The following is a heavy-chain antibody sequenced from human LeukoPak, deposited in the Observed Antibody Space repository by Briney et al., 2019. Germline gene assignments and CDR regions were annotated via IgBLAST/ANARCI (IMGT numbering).Heavy chain of an antibody. CDR3: ARVSLPGTTYPPFDY. V-gene: IGHV1-2*02. D-gene: IGHD1-1*01. CDR2: INPNSGGT. CDR1: GYTFTGYY. Sequence: ASVKVSCKASGYTFTGYYMHWVRQAPGQGLEWMGWINPNSGGTNYAQKFQGRVTLTSDTSTDTVYMDLSSMRSDDTAVYYCARVSLPGTTYPPFDYWGQGTLVTVSS. J-gene: IGHJ4*02.